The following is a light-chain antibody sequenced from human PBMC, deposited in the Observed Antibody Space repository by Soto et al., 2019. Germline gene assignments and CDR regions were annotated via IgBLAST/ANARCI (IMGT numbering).Light chain of an antibody. J-gene: IGKJ5*01. Sequence: EIVLTQSPVTLSLSPGERATLSCSASQSSNNYLAWYQQKPGQAPSLLIYDASNRATGIPARFSDSGSGTDFTLTISSLELEAFAVYYCQQRFNWQVTFGQGTRLDIK. V-gene: IGKV3-11*01. CDR2: DAS. CDR3: QQRFNWQVT. CDR1: QSSNNY.